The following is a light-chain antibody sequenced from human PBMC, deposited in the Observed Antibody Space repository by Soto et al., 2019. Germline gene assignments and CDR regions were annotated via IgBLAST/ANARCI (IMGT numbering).Light chain of an antibody. CDR1: GSNIGAGYD. J-gene: IGLJ1*01. Sequence: QCVLTHPPSVSWAPGHRVTISCTGSGSNIGAGYDVHWYQQLPGTAPKPLIFANINRPSGVPDRFSGSKSGTSASLAITGLRAEDEADYYCQSYDSSPSGYVFGTGTKVTVL. CDR3: QSYDSSPSGYV. V-gene: IGLV1-40*01. CDR2: ANI.